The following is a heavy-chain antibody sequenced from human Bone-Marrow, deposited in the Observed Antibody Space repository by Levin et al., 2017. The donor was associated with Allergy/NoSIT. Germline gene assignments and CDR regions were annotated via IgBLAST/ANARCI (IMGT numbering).Heavy chain of an antibody. Sequence: HPGGSLRLSCAASGFTFSSYGMHWVRQAPGKGLEWVAVIWYDGSNKYYADSVKGRFTISRDNSKNTLYLQMNSLRAEDTAVYYCARALYSNWFDPWGQGTLVTVSS. V-gene: IGHV3-33*01. CDR3: ARALYSNWFDP. CDR1: GFTFSSYG. J-gene: IGHJ5*02. D-gene: IGHD2-21*01. CDR2: IWYDGSNK.